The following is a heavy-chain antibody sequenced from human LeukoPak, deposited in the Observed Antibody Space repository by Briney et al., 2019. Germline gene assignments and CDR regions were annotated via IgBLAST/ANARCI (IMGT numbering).Heavy chain of an antibody. CDR2: INPSGGST. CDR1: GYTFTSYY. CDR3: ARDRIAVAGRKYYYYMDV. J-gene: IGHJ6*03. V-gene: IGHV1-46*01. D-gene: IGHD6-19*01. Sequence: ASVKVSCKASGYTFTSYYMHWVRQAPGQGLEWMGIINPSGGSTSYAQKFQGRVTMTGDTSTSTVYMELSSLRSEDTAVYYCARDRIAVAGRKYYYYMDVWGKGTTVTVSS.